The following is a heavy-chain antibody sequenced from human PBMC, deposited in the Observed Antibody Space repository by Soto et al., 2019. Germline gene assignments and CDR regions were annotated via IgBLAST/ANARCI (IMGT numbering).Heavy chain of an antibody. CDR3: ARGFYGSGSYNWFDP. D-gene: IGHD3-10*01. CDR2: IIPILGIA. V-gene: IGHV1-69*02. Sequence: QVQLVQSGAEVKKPGSSVKVSCKASGGTFSSYTISWVRQAPGQGLEWMGRIIPILGIANYAQKFQGRVTIPADKSTSTAYMELSSLRSEDTAVYYCARGFYGSGSYNWFDPWGQGTLVTVSS. J-gene: IGHJ5*02. CDR1: GGTFSSYT.